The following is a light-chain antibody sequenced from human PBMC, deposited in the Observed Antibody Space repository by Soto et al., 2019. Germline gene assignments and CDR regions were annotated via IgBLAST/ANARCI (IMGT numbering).Light chain of an antibody. CDR1: KNDIGVYDF. CDR3: KSYAGSNIYV. V-gene: IGLV2-8*01. Sequence: QSVLTQPPSASGSPGQSVTISCTGTKNDIGVYDFVSWYQHHPGKAPRLIIYEVVRRPSGVPDRFSGSKSGNTASLTVSGLQAADEADYFCKSYAGSNIYVFGSGTKLTVL. J-gene: IGLJ1*01. CDR2: EVV.